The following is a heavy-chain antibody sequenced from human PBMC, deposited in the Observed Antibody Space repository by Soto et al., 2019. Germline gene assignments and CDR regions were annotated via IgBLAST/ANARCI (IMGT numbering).Heavy chain of an antibody. V-gene: IGHV4-61*01. Sequence: QVQLQESGPGLVKPSETLSLTCTVSGGSVSSGSYYWSWIRQPPGKGLEWIGYIYYSGSTNYNPSLQSRVTISVDTSNNQFSRKSSSMAAADTAVYYCVRGDSSSWYQMADWGQGTLVTVSS. D-gene: IGHD6-13*01. J-gene: IGHJ4*02. CDR2: IYYSGST. CDR3: VRGDSSSWYQMAD. CDR1: GGSVSSGSYY.